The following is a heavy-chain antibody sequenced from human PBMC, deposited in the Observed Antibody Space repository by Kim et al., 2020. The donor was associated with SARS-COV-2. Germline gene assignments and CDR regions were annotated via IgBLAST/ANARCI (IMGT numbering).Heavy chain of an antibody. CDR2: INHSGST. D-gene: IGHD1-7*01. CDR1: GGSFSGYY. CDR3: ARGGWNYVSHYYYYYGMDV. Sequence: SETLSLTCAVYGGSFSGYYWSWIRQPPGKGLEWIGEINHSGSTNYNPSLKSRVTISVDTSKNQFSLKLSSVTAADTAVYYCARGGWNYVSHYYYYYGMDVWGQGTTVTVSS. J-gene: IGHJ6*02. V-gene: IGHV4-34*01.